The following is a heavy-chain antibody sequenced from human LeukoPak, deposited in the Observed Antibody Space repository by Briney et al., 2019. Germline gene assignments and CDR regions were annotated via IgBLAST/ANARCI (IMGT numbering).Heavy chain of an antibody. CDR2: INWNGGST. Sequence: RPGGSLRLSCAASGFTFDDYGMSWVRQAPGKGLEWVSGINWNGGSTGYADSVKGRFTISRDNAKNSLYLQMNSLRAEDTAVYYCARDTYYYDSSGYYYPGGSDCWGQGTLVTVSS. V-gene: IGHV3-20*04. J-gene: IGHJ4*02. CDR3: ARDTYYYDSSGYYYPGGSDC. D-gene: IGHD3-22*01. CDR1: GFTFDDYG.